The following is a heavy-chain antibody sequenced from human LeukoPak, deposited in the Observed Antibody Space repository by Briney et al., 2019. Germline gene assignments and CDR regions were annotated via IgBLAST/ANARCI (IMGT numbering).Heavy chain of an antibody. D-gene: IGHD6-13*01. CDR3: ARVAAPAASYYYYMDV. CDR1: GYSINSGYY. Sequence: PSETLSLTCTVSGYSINSGYYWGWIWQPPGEGLEWIGNVYHRGSTYCKPSLKSRVPISVDTSQNQFSLKLSSVTAADTAVYYCARVAAPAASYYYYMDVWGTGTTVTVSS. V-gene: IGHV4-38-2*02. CDR2: VYHRGST. J-gene: IGHJ6*03.